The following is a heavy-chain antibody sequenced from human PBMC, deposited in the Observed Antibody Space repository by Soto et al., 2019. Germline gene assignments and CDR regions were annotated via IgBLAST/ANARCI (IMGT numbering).Heavy chain of an antibody. CDR1: GGSISSGDYY. CDR3: AHMQCGDYPDY. V-gene: IGHV4-30-4*01. J-gene: IGHJ4*02. CDR2: IYYSGST. Sequence: QVQLQESGPGLVKPSQTLSLTCTVSGGSISSGDYYWSWIRQPPGKGLEWIGYIYYSGSTYYNPSLKSXXTXSXXTPTNQFSLKLSSVPAADTAGYYCAHMQCGDYPDYWGQGTLVPVSS. D-gene: IGHD4-17*01.